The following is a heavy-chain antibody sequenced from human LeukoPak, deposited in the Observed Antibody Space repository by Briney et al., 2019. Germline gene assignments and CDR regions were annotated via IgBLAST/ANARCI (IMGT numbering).Heavy chain of an antibody. V-gene: IGHV4-59*01. CDR2: VYSSGST. CDR3: ARYFSNYRVFDF. D-gene: IGHD4-11*01. Sequence: SETLSLTCTVSGGSISGYYWSWIRQPPGKGLEWIGYVYSSGSTNYNPSLKSRVTISADTSKSQQFSLKLSSVTAADTAVYYCARYFSNYRVFDFWGQGTLVTVSS. CDR1: GGSISGYY. J-gene: IGHJ4*02.